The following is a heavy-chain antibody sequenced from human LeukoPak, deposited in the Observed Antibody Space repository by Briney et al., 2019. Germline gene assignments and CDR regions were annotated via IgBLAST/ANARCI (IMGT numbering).Heavy chain of an antibody. Sequence: ASVKVSCKASGYTFTGFYVHWLRQAPGQGLEWVGRINPNSGATNYAQKFEGRVTVTRDTSISTAYMELSRLRSDDTAVYYCARFSSGRDKWGQGTLVTVSS. CDR2: INPNSGAT. D-gene: IGHD6-19*01. CDR3: ARFSSGRDK. V-gene: IGHV1-2*06. J-gene: IGHJ4*02. CDR1: GYTFTGFY.